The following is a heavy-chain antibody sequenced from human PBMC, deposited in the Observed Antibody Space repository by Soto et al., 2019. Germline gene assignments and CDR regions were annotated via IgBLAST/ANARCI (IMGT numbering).Heavy chain of an antibody. CDR1: GFTFSSYW. CDR3: ARGATTSLYYFDY. D-gene: IGHD1-26*01. Sequence: GGSPRLSCAASGFTFSSYWMSWVRQAPGKGLEWVANIKQDGSEKYYVDSVKGRFTISRDNAKNSLYLQMNSLRAEDTAVYYCARGATTSLYYFDYWGQGTLVTVSS. CDR2: IKQDGSEK. J-gene: IGHJ4*02. V-gene: IGHV3-7*04.